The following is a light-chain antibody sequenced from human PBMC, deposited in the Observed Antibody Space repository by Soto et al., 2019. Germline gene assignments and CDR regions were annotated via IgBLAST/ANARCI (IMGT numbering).Light chain of an antibody. CDR1: QSINNW. CDR2: RAS. Sequence: DIQLTQSPSTLSASVGDRVTITCRASQSINNWLAWYQQKPGKAPKLLIYRASSLESGVPSSFSGSGSGTEFTLTISSLQPDDYATYYCQQYNSDPWTFGQGTEVEI. J-gene: IGKJ1*01. CDR3: QQYNSDPWT. V-gene: IGKV1-5*03.